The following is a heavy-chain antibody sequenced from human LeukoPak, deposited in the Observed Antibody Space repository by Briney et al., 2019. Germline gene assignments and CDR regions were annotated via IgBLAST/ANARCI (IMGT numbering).Heavy chain of an antibody. D-gene: IGHD1-26*01. J-gene: IGHJ4*02. CDR2: IYYSGST. Sequence: SETLSLTCTVSGGSISSGGYYWSWIRQHPGKDLEWIGYIYYSGSTYYNPSLKSRVTISVDTSKNQFSLKLSSVTAADTAVYYCARDRSGSYLFDYWGQGALVTVSS. CDR1: GGSISSGGYY. V-gene: IGHV4-31*03. CDR3: ARDRSGSYLFDY.